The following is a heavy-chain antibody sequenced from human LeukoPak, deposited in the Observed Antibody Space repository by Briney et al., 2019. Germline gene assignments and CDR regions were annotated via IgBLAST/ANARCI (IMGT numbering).Heavy chain of an antibody. CDR2: ISSSSSTI. CDR1: GFTFSSYS. D-gene: IGHD3-10*01. Sequence: GGSLRLSCAASGFTFSSYSMNWVRQAPGKGLEWVSYISSSSSTIYYADSVRGRFTISRDNAKNSLYLQMNSLRAEDTAVYYCARGVRYYGSGNTDYWGQGTLVTVSS. V-gene: IGHV3-48*01. CDR3: ARGVRYYGSGNTDY. J-gene: IGHJ4*02.